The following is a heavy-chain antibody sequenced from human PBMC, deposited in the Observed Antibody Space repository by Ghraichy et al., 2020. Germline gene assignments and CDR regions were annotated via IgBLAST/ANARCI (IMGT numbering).Heavy chain of an antibody. Sequence: GGSLRLSCAASGFTFSSYAMSWVRQAPGKGLEWVSSISGNGGSTYYADSVKGRFTISRDNSKNPLFLQMNSRRAEDTAVYYCAKAASSWGDWGQGTLVTVSS. J-gene: IGHJ4*02. V-gene: IGHV3-23*01. CDR2: ISGNGGST. CDR1: GFTFSSYA. CDR3: AKAASSWGD. D-gene: IGHD6-13*01.